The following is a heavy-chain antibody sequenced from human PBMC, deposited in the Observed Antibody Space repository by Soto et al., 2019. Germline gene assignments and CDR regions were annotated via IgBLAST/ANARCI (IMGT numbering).Heavy chain of an antibody. Sequence: LRLSCAASGFTFSSYGMHWVRQAPGKGLEWVAVISYDGSNKYYADSVKGRFTISRDNSKNTLYLQMNSLRAEDTAVYYCAKDLHQALYYYDSSGSQFDPWGQGTLVTVSS. CDR2: ISYDGSNK. CDR3: AKDLHQALYYYDSSGSQFDP. CDR1: GFTFSSYG. J-gene: IGHJ5*02. D-gene: IGHD3-22*01. V-gene: IGHV3-30*18.